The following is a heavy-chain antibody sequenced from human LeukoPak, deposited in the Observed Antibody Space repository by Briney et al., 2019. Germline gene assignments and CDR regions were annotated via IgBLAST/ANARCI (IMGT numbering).Heavy chain of an antibody. Sequence: ASVKVSCKASGYTFTGYFIHWVRPAPGQGVEWRGWISPNSGGTNYAQKFQGRVTMTRDTSISTAYMELSRLRSDDTAVYYCARDSYGALDYWGQGTLVTVSS. CDR1: GYTFTGYF. V-gene: IGHV1-2*02. CDR3: ARDSYGALDY. D-gene: IGHD1-26*01. CDR2: ISPNSGGT. J-gene: IGHJ4*02.